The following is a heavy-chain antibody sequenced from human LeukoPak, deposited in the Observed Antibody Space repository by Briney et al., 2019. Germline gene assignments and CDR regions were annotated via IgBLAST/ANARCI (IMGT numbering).Heavy chain of an antibody. CDR3: AKAVKAVAGNFDY. Sequence: GGSLRLSCAASGFTFDDYAMHWVRQAPGKGLEWVSGISWNSGSIGYADSVKGRFTISRDNAKNSLYLQMNSLRAEDTALYYCAKAVKAVAGNFDYGGQGTLVTVSS. V-gene: IGHV3-9*01. CDR1: GFTFDDYA. CDR2: ISWNSGSI. J-gene: IGHJ4*02. D-gene: IGHD6-19*01.